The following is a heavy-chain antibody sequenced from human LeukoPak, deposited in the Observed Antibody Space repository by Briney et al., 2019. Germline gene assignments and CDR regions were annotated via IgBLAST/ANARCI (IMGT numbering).Heavy chain of an antibody. J-gene: IGHJ4*02. D-gene: IGHD3-16*02. CDR1: GFTFSDYY. V-gene: IGHV3-11*04. CDR3: ARMNDYVWGSYRYGGSYYFDY. Sequence: PGGSLRLSCAASGFTFSDYYMSWIRQAPGKGLEWVSYISSSGSTIYYADSVKGRFTISRDNAKNSLYLQMNSLRAEDTAVYYCARMNDYVWGSYRYGGSYYFDYWGQGTLVTVSS. CDR2: ISSSGSTI.